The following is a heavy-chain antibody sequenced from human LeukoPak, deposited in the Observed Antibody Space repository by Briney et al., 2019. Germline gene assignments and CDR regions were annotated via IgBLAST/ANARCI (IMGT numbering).Heavy chain of an antibody. D-gene: IGHD3-16*01. CDR1: GFTFTTYW. J-gene: IGHJ4*02. Sequence: GGSLRLSCVASGFTFTTYWMHWVRQAPGKGLVWVSRINGDGSNSNYADSVKGRFTISRHNARNTLYLQMNGLRAEDTALYYCARTSPTSHFDFWGQGTLVTVSS. CDR3: ARTSPTSHFDF. V-gene: IGHV3-74*01. CDR2: INGDGSNS.